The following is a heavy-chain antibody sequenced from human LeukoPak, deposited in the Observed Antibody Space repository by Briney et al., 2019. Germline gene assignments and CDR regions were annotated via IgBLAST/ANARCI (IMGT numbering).Heavy chain of an antibody. J-gene: IGHJ4*02. CDR1: GYTFTNYG. Sequence: ASVKVSCKASGYTFTNYGIGWARQAPGQGLEWMGWISAYNGNTNYAQKFQGRVTMTTDTSTSTAYMELRSLRSDDTAVYYCARYYYCSGGSCYPFLSYWGQGTLVTVSS. V-gene: IGHV1-18*01. D-gene: IGHD2-15*01. CDR3: ARYYYCSGGSCYPFLSY. CDR2: ISAYNGNT.